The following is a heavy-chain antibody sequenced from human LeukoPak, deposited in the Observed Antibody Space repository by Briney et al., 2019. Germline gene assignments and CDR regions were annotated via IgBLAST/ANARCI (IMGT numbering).Heavy chain of an antibody. J-gene: IGHJ6*03. CDR3: ARDRGEYSSSSGGDYYYYYMDV. D-gene: IGHD6-6*01. CDR2: INPSGGST. Sequence: ASVKVSCKASGYTFTSYYMHWVRQAPGQGLEWMGIINPSGGSTSYAQKFQGRVTMTRDTSTSTVYMELSSLRSEDTAVYYCARDRGEYSSSSGGDYYYYYMDVWGKGTTVTVSS. V-gene: IGHV1-46*01. CDR1: GYTFTSYY.